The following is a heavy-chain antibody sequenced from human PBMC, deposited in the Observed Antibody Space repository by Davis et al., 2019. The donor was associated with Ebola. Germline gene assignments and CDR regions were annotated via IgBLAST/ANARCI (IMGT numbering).Heavy chain of an antibody. J-gene: IGHJ5*02. CDR2: IVIGSGHT. Sequence: SVKVSCKASGFTFSSSAVQWVRQARGQRLEWIGWIVIGSGHTNYAQKFQERVTITRDMTTNTVYMELNSLRSEDTAVYYCAAWVIGYCTTYSCYTSYNWFDPWGQGSLVTVSS. CDR3: AAWVIGYCTTYSCYTSYNWFDP. CDR1: GFTFSSSA. V-gene: IGHV1-58*01. D-gene: IGHD2-2*01.